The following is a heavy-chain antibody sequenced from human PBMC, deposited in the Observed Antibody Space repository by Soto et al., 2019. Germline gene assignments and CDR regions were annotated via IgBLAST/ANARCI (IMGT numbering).Heavy chain of an antibody. CDR2: IKQDGTEK. Sequence: GSLRLSCAASGFTFSRYWRSGVRQAPGKGLEGVANIKQDGTEKYYVDSVKGRFTISRDNAKNSLYLQMNSLRAEDTAVYYFARELDHATSAFTDCGPGPLVTVSS. J-gene: IGHJ4*02. D-gene: IGHD1-26*01. CDR3: ARELDHATSAFTD. CDR1: GFTFSRYW. V-gene: IGHV3-7*01.